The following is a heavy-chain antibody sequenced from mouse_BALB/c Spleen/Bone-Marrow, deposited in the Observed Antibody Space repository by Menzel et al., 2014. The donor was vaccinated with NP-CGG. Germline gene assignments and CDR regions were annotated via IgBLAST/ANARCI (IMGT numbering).Heavy chain of an antibody. D-gene: IGHD1-1*01. V-gene: IGHV1-9*01. CDR2: ILPGSGST. CDR3: AREDGLWYFDV. CDR1: GYTFSSYW. Sequence: VQRVESGAELMKPGASVKISCKATGYTFSSYWIEWVKRRPGHGLEWIGEILPGSGSTNYNEKFKGKATFTADTSSNTAYMQLSSLTSEDSAVYYCAREDGLWYFDVWGAGTTVTVSS. J-gene: IGHJ1*01.